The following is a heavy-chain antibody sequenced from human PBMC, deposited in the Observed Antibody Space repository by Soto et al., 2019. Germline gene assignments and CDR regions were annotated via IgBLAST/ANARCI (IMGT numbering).Heavy chain of an antibody. V-gene: IGHV3-15*01. CDR2: IKTKIDGETT. D-gene: IGHD3-3*01. J-gene: IGHJ6*02. Sequence: GSLRLSCAASGFTFSNALMSWVRQAPGKGLEWVGRIKTKIDGETTDYAAPVKGRFTSSRDDSKNTLYLQMNSLKTEDTAVYYCTTLTIFPPVGMDVWGQGTTVTVSS. CDR3: TTLTIFPPVGMDV. CDR1: GFTFSNAL.